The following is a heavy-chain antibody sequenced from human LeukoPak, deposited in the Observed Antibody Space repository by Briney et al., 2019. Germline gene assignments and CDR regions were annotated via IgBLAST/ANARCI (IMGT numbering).Heavy chain of an antibody. V-gene: IGHV3-30*02. Sequence: PGGSLRLSCAASGFTFNNYGMHWVRQAPGKGLEWVAFIRYNGNNQYYADSVKGRFTISRDNSKNTLYLQMNSLRAEDTAVYYCTRDHLGSFWTLQAEYFQDWGQGTLVTVSS. CDR3: TRDHLGSFWTLQAEYFQD. D-gene: IGHD1-26*01. CDR1: GFTFNNYG. CDR2: IRYNGNNQ. J-gene: IGHJ1*01.